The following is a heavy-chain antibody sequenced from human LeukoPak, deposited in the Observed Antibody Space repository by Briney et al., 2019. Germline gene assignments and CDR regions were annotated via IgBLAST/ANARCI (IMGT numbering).Heavy chain of an antibody. J-gene: IGHJ4*02. CDR2: IKSSNT. Sequence: SETLSLTCTVSGGSISSDRFYWTWVRQPAGKGLEWIGRIKSSNTNYNPSLTRGVSISLHTSTNQFSLKLSSLTAAATAVYYCARVPDWTYVPDYWGQGTLVTVSS. CDR1: GGSISSDRFY. CDR3: ARVPDWTYVPDY. V-gene: IGHV4-61*02. D-gene: IGHD3-16*01.